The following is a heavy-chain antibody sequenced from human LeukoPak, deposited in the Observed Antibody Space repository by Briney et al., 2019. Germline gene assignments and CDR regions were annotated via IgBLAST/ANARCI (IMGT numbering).Heavy chain of an antibody. CDR2: ISYDGSNK. CDR1: GFTFSSYG. Sequence: GGSLRLSCAASGFTFSSYGMHWVRQAPGKGLEWVAVISYDGSNKYYADSVKGRFTISRDNSKNTLYLQMNSLRAEDTAVYYCARDLSGVTGYTYGRGIDYWGQGTLVTVSS. CDR3: ARDLSGVTGYTYGRGIDY. V-gene: IGHV3-30*03. J-gene: IGHJ4*02. D-gene: IGHD5-18*01.